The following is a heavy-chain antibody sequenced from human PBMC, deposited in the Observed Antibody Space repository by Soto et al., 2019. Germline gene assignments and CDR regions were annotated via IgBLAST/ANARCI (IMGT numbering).Heavy chain of an antibody. Sequence: EALRLSCAASGFTFSNYAMNWVRQAPGKGLEWVSAISGSGGTTYYADSVKGRFTMSRDNSKNTLYLQMNSLRAEDTAVYYCAKDVAGPITFDYWGQGTLVTVSS. V-gene: IGHV3-23*01. CDR2: ISGSGGTT. D-gene: IGHD6-19*01. J-gene: IGHJ4*02. CDR1: GFTFSNYA. CDR3: AKDVAGPITFDY.